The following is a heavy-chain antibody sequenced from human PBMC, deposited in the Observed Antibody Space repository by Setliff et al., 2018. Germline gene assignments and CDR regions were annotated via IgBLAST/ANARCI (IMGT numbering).Heavy chain of an antibody. CDR1: GYSFTSHY. CDR3: SRLVRYCTTTSCQRLSGDEY. Sequence: ASVKVSCKTSGYSFTSHYMHWVRQAPGQGLEWMGWISAYSGKAYYAQKLQDRATMTTDTSTGTAYLELRSLRSDDTAVYYCSRLVRYCTTTSCQRLSGDEYWGQGTLVTVSS. D-gene: IGHD2-2*01. J-gene: IGHJ4*02. CDR2: ISAYSGKA. V-gene: IGHV1-18*04.